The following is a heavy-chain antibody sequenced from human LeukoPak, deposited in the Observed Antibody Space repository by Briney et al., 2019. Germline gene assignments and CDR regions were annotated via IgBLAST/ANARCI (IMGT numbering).Heavy chain of an antibody. CDR1: GFTFSSYG. D-gene: IGHD3-3*01. Sequence: GRSLRLSCAASGFTFSSYGMHWGRPAPGKGLEWVAVIWYDGSNIYYADSVKGRFTISRDNSKNTLYLQMNSLRAEDTAVYYCARQYYDFWSGYFDYWGQGTLVTVSS. CDR2: IWYDGSNI. CDR3: ARQYYDFWSGYFDY. J-gene: IGHJ4*02. V-gene: IGHV3-33*01.